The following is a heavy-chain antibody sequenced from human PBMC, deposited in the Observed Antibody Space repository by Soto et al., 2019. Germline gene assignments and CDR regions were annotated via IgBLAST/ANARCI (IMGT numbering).Heavy chain of an antibody. J-gene: IGHJ4*02. Sequence: TSVKVSCKASGYTFTSYDINWVRQATGQGLEWMGWMNPNSGNTGYAQKFQGRVTMTRNTSISTAYMELSSLRSEDTVVYYCARVPPRKCSGGSCYYLFLDYWGQGTLVTVSS. V-gene: IGHV1-8*02. D-gene: IGHD2-15*01. CDR2: MNPNSGNT. CDR1: GYTFTSYD. CDR3: ARVPPRKCSGGSCYYLFLDY.